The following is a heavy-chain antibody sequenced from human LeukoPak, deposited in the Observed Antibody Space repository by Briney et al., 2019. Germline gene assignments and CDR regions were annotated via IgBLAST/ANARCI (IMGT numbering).Heavy chain of an antibody. CDR1: GGPFSGYY. J-gene: IGHJ4*02. CDR2: INHSGST. D-gene: IGHD3-22*01. Sequence: SETLSLTCAVYGGPFSGYYWSWIRQPPGKGLEWIGEINHSGSTNYNPSLKSRVTISVDTSKNQFSLKLSSVTAADTAVYYCARGYLVGYYDSSGYYYYFDYWGQGTLVTVSS. CDR3: ARGYLVGYYDSSGYYYYFDY. V-gene: IGHV4-34*01.